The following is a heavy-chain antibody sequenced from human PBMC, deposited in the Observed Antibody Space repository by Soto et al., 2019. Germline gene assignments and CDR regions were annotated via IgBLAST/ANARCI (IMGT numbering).Heavy chain of an antibody. Sequence: QITLKESGPPLVKPTQTLTLTCTFSGFSLSTSGVGVGWIRQPPGKALEWLALLYWDDDKRYSPFLKSRLTITKDTSKNQVVLRMTNMDPVDTATYYCAHRQWSGYGDYGWFDPWGQGSLVTVSS. D-gene: IGHD4-17*01. CDR3: AHRQWSGYGDYGWFDP. J-gene: IGHJ5*02. V-gene: IGHV2-5*02. CDR2: LYWDDDK. CDR1: GFSLSTSGVG.